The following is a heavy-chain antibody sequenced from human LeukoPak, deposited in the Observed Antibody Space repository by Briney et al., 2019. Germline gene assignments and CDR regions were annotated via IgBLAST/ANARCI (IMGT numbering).Heavy chain of an antibody. D-gene: IGHD3-22*01. CDR1: GGSISGGSYY. J-gene: IGHJ4*02. CDR3: ARGYYDSNGYEL. V-gene: IGHV4-61*02. Sequence: SQTLSLTCTVSGGSISGGSYYWSWIRQPAGKGLEWIGRIYTSGSTNYNPSLKSRVTISVDTSKNQFSLKLSSVTAADTAVYYCARGYYDSNGYELWGQGTLVTVSS. CDR2: IYTSGST.